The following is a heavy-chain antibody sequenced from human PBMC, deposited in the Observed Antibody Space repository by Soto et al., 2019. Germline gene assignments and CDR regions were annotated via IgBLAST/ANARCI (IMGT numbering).Heavy chain of an antibody. CDR1: GFTFSSYW. Sequence: GGSLRLSCAASGFTFSSYWMSWVRQAPGKGLEWVANIKQDGSEKYYVDSVKGRFTISRDNAKNSLYLQMNSLRAEDTAVYYCARVRRRGITIFGVVNSNWFDPWGQGT. J-gene: IGHJ5*02. V-gene: IGHV3-7*05. CDR2: IKQDGSEK. CDR3: ARVRRRGITIFGVVNSNWFDP. D-gene: IGHD3-3*01.